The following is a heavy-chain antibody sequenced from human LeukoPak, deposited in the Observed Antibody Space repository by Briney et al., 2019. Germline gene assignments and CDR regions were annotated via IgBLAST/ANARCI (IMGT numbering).Heavy chain of an antibody. CDR1: GFIFRNYA. CDR3: AKESGALGAPLYDY. J-gene: IGHJ4*02. CDR2: ISDNGGGR. D-gene: IGHD4/OR15-4a*01. Sequence: GGSLRLSCRASGFIFRNYAMSWVRQAPGEGLEWVSGISDNGGGRYYADSVKGRFTISRDNSKNMLYLQMNSLRAEDTAVYYCAKESGALGAPLYDYWGRGILVTASS. V-gene: IGHV3-23*01.